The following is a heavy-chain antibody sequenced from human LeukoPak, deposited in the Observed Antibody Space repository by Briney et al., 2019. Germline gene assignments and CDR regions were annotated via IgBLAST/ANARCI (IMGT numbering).Heavy chain of an antibody. CDR3: GKSGSKKWDYFEY. CDR2: ISGDGGNT. CDR1: GFTFSSYA. J-gene: IGHJ4*02. D-gene: IGHD1-26*01. Sequence: GGSLRLSCAASGFTFSSYAMNWVRQAPGKGLEWVSTISGDGGNTDYADSVRGRFTISRANYKNTMFMQMNSLRAEDTAVYYCGKSGSKKWDYFEYWGQGTLVTASS. V-gene: IGHV3-23*01.